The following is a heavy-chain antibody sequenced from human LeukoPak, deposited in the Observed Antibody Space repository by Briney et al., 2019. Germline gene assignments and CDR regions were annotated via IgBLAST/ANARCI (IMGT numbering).Heavy chain of an antibody. J-gene: IGHJ2*01. CDR2: IKQDGSEK. V-gene: IGHV3-7*01. CDR3: ARNIFGVLWYFDL. Sequence: GGSLRLSCSASGFTFNTYWMSWVRQAPGKGLEWVANIKQDGSEKYYVDSVKGRFTISRDNAKNSLYLQMNSLRAEDTAVYYCARNIFGVLWYFDLWGRGTLVTVSS. D-gene: IGHD3-3*02. CDR1: GFTFNTYW.